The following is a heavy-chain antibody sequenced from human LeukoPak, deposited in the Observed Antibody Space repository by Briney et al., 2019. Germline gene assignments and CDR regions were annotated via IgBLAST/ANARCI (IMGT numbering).Heavy chain of an antibody. J-gene: IGHJ4*02. D-gene: IGHD5-18*01. CDR2: ISGSGGST. Sequence: GGSLILSCAASGFTFSSYAMSWVRQAPGKGRGWVSAISGSGGSTYYADSVKGRFTISRDNSKNTLYLPMNSLRAEDTAVYYCAKEGVPYSYARWGQGTLVTVSS. V-gene: IGHV3-23*01. CDR1: GFTFSSYA. CDR3: AKEGVPYSYAR.